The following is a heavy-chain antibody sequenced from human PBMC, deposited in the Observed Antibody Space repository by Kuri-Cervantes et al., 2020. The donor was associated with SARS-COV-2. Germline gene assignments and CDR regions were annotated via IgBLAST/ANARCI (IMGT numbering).Heavy chain of an antibody. J-gene: IGHJ4*02. CDR2: IKSKTDGGTT. D-gene: IGHD3-3*01. V-gene: IGHV3-15*01. CDR1: GFSFSYYG. Sequence: ETLSLTCAASGFSFSYYGMHWVRQAPGKGLEWVGRIKSKTDGGTTDYAAPVKGRFTISRDDSKNTLYLQMNSLKTEDTAVYYCTTQPRITIFVYWGQGTLVTVSS. CDR3: TTQPRITIFVY.